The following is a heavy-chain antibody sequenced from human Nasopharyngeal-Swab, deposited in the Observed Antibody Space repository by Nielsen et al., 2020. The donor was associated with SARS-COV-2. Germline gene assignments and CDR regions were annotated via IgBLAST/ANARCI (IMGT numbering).Heavy chain of an antibody. CDR2: INDGGYAS. CDR3: AKGGYSYGYAVY. Sequence: GESLKISCVASGFSFSGYAMSWVRQAPGKGLEWVAAINDGGYASFYANCVRGRFTISRDNSKNTVYLQMNFLRADDTAIYHCAKGGYSYGYAVYWGQGTLVTVSS. CDR1: GFSFSGYA. J-gene: IGHJ4*02. V-gene: IGHV3-23*01. D-gene: IGHD5-18*01.